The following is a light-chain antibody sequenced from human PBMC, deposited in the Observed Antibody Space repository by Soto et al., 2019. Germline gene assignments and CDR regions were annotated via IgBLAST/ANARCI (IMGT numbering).Light chain of an antibody. CDR2: EVS. Sequence: QSALTQPASVSGSPGQSITISCTGTIIDLGNYDLVSWYQQHPGKAPKLMIHEVSKRPSGVSGRFSGSKSGNTASLTISGLQAEDEADYYCCSYGGYANVVFGGGTKVTV. CDR1: IIDLGNYDL. CDR3: CSYGGYANVV. J-gene: IGLJ2*01. V-gene: IGLV2-23*02.